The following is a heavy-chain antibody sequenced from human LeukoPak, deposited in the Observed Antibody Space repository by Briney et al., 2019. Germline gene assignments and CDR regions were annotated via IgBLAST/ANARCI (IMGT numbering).Heavy chain of an antibody. D-gene: IGHD5-12*01. CDR2: IKEDGSEK. J-gene: IGHJ4*02. CDR1: GFTFSNYW. Sequence: GGSLRLSCAASGFTFSNYWVSWVRQAPGKGLEWVANIKEDGSEKYYMDSVKGRFTISRDHTKNSLFLQMNSLRADDTAVYYCAKYRLIWLPAPVFDYWGQGTLVTVPS. V-gene: IGHV3-7*01. CDR3: AKYRLIWLPAPVFDY.